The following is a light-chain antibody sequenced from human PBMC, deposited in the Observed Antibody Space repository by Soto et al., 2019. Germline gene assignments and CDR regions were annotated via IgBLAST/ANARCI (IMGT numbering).Light chain of an antibody. V-gene: IGKV3-15*01. CDR2: GAS. CDR3: QQYNNGPPIT. CDR1: QSVSSN. J-gene: IGKJ5*01. Sequence: EIVMTQSPAPLSVSPGERATLSCRASQSVSSNLAWYQQKLGQTPRLLISGASTRATGIPARLSGSGSGTEFPLTISSLQSEDLAVYYCQQYNNGPPITFGQGTRLEIK.